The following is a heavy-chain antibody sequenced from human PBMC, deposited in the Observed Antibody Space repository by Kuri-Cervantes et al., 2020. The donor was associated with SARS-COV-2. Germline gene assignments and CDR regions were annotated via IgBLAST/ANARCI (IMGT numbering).Heavy chain of an antibody. CDR1: GFTFSSHS. CDR2: ISSSSSYI. Sequence: GGSLRLSCAASGFTFSSHSMNRVRQAPGKGLEWVSSISSSSSYIYYADSVKGRFTISRDNAKNSLYLQMNSLRAEDTAVYYCAREEDSSSSSLFDYWGQGTLVTVSS. V-gene: IGHV3-21*01. D-gene: IGHD6-6*01. J-gene: IGHJ4*02. CDR3: AREEDSSSSSLFDY.